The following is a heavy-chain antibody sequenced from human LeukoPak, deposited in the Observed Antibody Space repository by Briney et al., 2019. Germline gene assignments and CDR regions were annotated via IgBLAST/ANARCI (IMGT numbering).Heavy chain of an antibody. CDR2: IYPGESDT. J-gene: IGHJ6*04. CDR1: GYSFTSYW. CDR3: ARRDYGSLYYYYGMDV. V-gene: IGHV5-51*01. D-gene: IGHD3-16*01. Sequence: GSLKISCKGSGYSFTSYWIGGVRQMPGKGLEWMGIIYPGESDTRYSPSFQGQVTISADQSISTAYLQWSSLKASDTAMYYCARRDYGSLYYYYGMDVWGKGTTVTVSS.